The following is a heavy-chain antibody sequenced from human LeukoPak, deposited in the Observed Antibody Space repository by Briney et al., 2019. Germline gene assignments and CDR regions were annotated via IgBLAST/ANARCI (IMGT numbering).Heavy chain of an antibody. D-gene: IGHD3-10*01. CDR1: GFTFSTYG. V-gene: IGHV3-23*01. CDR2: MSDSGTNT. CDR3: AKGGAVSSKSITMVRGTRRYYYYMDV. J-gene: IGHJ6*03. Sequence: GGSLRLSCGASGFTFSTYGMTWVRQAPGKGLEWVSGMSDSGTNTYYADSVKGRFTIPRDNSKNTLYLQMNSLRAEDTAVYYCAKGGAVSSKSITMVRGTRRYYYYMDVWGKGTTVTISS.